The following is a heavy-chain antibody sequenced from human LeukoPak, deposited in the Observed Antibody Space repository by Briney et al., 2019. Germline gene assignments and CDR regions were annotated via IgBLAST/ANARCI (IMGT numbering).Heavy chain of an antibody. CDR1: GFTFDDYA. CDR2: ISWNSGSI. CDR3: AKVGAAAGPTGNYYGMDV. Sequence: GGSLRLSCAASGFTFDDYAMHWVRQAPGKGLEWVSGISWNSGSIGYADSVKGRFTISRDNAKNSLYLQMNSLRAEDTALYYCAKVGAAAGPTGNYYGMDVWGQGTTVTVSS. D-gene: IGHD6-13*01. J-gene: IGHJ6*02. V-gene: IGHV3-9*01.